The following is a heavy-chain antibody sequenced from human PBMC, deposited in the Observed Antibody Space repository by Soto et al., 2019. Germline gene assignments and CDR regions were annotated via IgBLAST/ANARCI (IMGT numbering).Heavy chain of an antibody. CDR2: IYRSGTT. J-gene: IGHJ4*02. D-gene: IGHD6-19*01. CDR1: GASISDDNW. Sequence: QVQLQESGPGLVKPSGTLSLACAVFGASISDDNWWSWVRQRPGKGLEWIGEIYRSGTTNYNSSLESRVTISMDKSRNQISLKLSSVAAADSAIYYCARHVGVPGTRGFDYWGQGTLVTVSS. V-gene: IGHV4-4*02. CDR3: ARHVGVPGTRGFDY.